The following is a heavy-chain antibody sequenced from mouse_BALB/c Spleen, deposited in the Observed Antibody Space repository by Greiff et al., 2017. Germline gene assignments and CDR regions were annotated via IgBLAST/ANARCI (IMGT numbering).Heavy chain of an antibody. CDR3: ARYGYPYAMDY. V-gene: IGHV3-2*02. Sequence: EVKLMESGPGLVKPSQSLSLTCTVTGYSITSDYAWNWIRQFPGNKLEWMGYISYSGSTSYNPSLKSRISITRDTSKNQFFLQLNSVTTEDTATYYCARYGYPYAMDYWGQGTSVTVSS. CDR2: ISYSGST. D-gene: IGHD1-2*01. J-gene: IGHJ4*01. CDR1: GYSITSDYA.